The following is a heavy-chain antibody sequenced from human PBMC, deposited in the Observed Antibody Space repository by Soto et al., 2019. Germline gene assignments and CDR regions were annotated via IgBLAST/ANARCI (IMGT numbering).Heavy chain of an antibody. Sequence: LRLSCAASGFIFSTYAMNWVRQAPGKGLEWVSAISSTGDSTYYAESVRGRFSISRDNSINTLFLQMSSLRTEDTAVYYCAHPRGYGVFDAVDIWGQGTMVTVSS. J-gene: IGHJ3*02. D-gene: IGHD4-17*01. CDR3: AHPRGYGVFDAVDI. CDR1: GFIFSTYA. CDR2: ISSTGDST. V-gene: IGHV3-23*01.